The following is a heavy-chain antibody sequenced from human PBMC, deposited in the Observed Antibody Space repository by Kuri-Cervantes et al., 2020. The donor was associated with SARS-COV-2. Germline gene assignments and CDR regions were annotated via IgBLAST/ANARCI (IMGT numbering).Heavy chain of an antibody. D-gene: IGHD5-18*01. Sequence: GESLKISCAASGFTFSSYAMSWVRQAPGKGLEWVSGISGSGGSTYYADSVKGRFTISRDNSKSTLSLQMNSLRAEDTAVYYCARSGYTYGYYFSAFDIWGQGTMVTVSS. CDR3: ARSGYTYGYYFSAFDI. V-gene: IGHV3-23*01. J-gene: IGHJ3*02. CDR1: GFTFSSYA. CDR2: ISGSGGST.